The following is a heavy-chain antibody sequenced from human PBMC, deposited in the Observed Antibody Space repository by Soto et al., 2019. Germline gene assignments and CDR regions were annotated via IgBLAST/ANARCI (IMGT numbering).Heavy chain of an antibody. Sequence: SETLSLTCTVSGGSISTYYWSWIRQPPGNGLEWIAYSHYSGSTNYNPSLKSRVTISVDTSKNQFSLKLSSVTAADTAVYYCARDQDGYSRFDYWGHGTLVTVSS. CDR3: ARDQDGYSRFDY. D-gene: IGHD4-4*01. V-gene: IGHV4-59*01. CDR2: SHYSGST. CDR1: GGSISTYY. J-gene: IGHJ4*01.